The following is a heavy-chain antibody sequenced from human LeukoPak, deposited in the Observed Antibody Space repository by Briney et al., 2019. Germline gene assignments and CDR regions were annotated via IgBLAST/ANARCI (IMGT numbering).Heavy chain of an antibody. V-gene: IGHV3-48*02. CDR1: GFTFSSYC. J-gene: IGHJ4*02. D-gene: IGHD4-17*01. CDR3: ARGLTTVTRSPFDY. Sequence: GGSLSPSYPPSGFTFSSYCISWVRQAPGKGLEWVSYISSSSSAIYYADSVKGRFTISRDNAKNSLYLQMNSLRDEDTAFYYCARGLTTVTRSPFDYWGQGTLVTVSS. CDR2: ISSSSSAI.